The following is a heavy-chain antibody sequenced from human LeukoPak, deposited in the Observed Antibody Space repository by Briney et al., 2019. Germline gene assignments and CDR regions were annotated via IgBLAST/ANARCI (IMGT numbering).Heavy chain of an antibody. Sequence: GGSLRLSCAASGFTFSSYGMHWVRQAPGKGLEWVAVISYDGSNKYYADSVKGRFTISRDNSKNTLYLQMNSLRAEDTAVYYCAKDRDSYHFDYWGQGTLVTVSS. CDR1: GFTFSSYG. D-gene: IGHD2-2*01. CDR3: AKDRDSYHFDY. CDR2: ISYDGSNK. V-gene: IGHV3-30*18. J-gene: IGHJ4*02.